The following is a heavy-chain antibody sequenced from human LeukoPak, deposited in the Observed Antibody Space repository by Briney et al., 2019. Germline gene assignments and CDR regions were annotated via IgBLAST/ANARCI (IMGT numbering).Heavy chain of an antibody. CDR3: ARHRLLHAHSYGYFDY. V-gene: IGHV4-34*01. Sequence: SETLSLTCAVYGGSFSGYYWSCIRQPPGNGLEWIGEINHSGSTNYNPSLKSRVIISVDTSKNRFSLKLSSVTAADTAVYFCARHRLLHAHSYGYFDYWGQGTLVTVSS. CDR1: GGSFSGYY. J-gene: IGHJ4*02. D-gene: IGHD5-18*01. CDR2: INHSGST.